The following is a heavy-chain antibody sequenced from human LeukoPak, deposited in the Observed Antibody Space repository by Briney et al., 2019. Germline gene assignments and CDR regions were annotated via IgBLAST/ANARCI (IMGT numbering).Heavy chain of an antibody. CDR2: ISSSSSYI. V-gene: IGHV3-21*01. CDR3: ARGPDNWNSLFDF. CDR1: GFIFSDYI. Sequence: GGSLRLSCAASGFIFSDYIMTWVRQAPGRGLAWVSSISSSSSYIFHADSLKGRFTISRDNAKNSLYLQMNSLRVEDTAVYYCARGPDNWNSLFDFWGQGTLVTVSS. J-gene: IGHJ4*02. D-gene: IGHD1-7*01.